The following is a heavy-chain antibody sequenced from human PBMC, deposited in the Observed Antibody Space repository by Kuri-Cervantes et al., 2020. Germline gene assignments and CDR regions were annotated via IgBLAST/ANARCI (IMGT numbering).Heavy chain of an antibody. CDR3: ARLKFTNYYDSSGYYSLYFDY. V-gene: IGHV4-39*01. J-gene: IGHJ4*02. D-gene: IGHD3-22*01. Sequence: SETLSLTCTVSGGSISSSSYYWGWIRQPPGKGLEWIGSIYYSGSTYYNPSLKSRVTISVDTSKNQFSLKLSSVTAADTAVYYCARLKFTNYYDSSGYYSLYFDYWGQGTLVTVSS. CDR2: IYYSGST. CDR1: GGSISSSSYY.